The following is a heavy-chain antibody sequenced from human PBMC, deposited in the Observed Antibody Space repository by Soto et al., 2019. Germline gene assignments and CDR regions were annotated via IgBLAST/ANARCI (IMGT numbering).Heavy chain of an antibody. D-gene: IGHD4-17*01. V-gene: IGHV1-69*12. J-gene: IGHJ4*02. CDR1: VGTFSSYA. Sequence: QVQLVQSGAEEKKTGSSVKVSCKASVGTFSSYAISWVRQAPGQGHELMGGIIPIFGTANYAQKFQGRVKITADESTSTAYMELSSLRSEDTAVYYFSRAQVTTICGQGTLVTVSS. CDR2: IIPIFGTA. CDR3: SRAQVTTI.